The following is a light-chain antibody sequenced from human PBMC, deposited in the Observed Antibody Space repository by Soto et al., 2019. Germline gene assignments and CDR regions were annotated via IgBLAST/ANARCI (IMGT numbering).Light chain of an antibody. CDR1: QAVNTR. Sequence: EIVLTQSPATLSSFPGDRVTLSCRASQAVNTRLAWYQHKPGQAPRLLIYLASTRATGVPTRISGSGSGTEFTLTISSLQSEDFAVYYCQQYKNWPPITFGQGTRLEIK. CDR3: QQYKNWPPIT. J-gene: IGKJ5*01. V-gene: IGKV3D-15*01. CDR2: LAS.